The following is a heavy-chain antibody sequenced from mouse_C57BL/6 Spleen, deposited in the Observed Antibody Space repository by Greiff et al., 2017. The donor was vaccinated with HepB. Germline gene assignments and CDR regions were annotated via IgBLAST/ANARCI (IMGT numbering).Heavy chain of an antibody. J-gene: IGHJ4*01. CDR1: GFTFSDYG. V-gene: IGHV5-17*01. CDR2: ISSGSSTI. Sequence: EVKLVESGGGLVKPGGSLKLSCAASGFTFSDYGMHWVREAPEKGLEWVAYISSGSSTIDYADTVKGRFTISRDNAKNTLFLQMTSLRSEDTAMYYCARGLKGYPMDYWGQGTSVTVSS. CDR3: ARGLKGYPMDY.